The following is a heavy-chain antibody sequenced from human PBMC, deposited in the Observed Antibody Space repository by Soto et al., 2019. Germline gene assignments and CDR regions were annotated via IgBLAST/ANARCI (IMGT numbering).Heavy chain of an antibody. D-gene: IGHD3-22*01. CDR1: GFTFSSYA. V-gene: IGHV3-23*01. Sequence: LRLSCAASGFTFSSYAMSWVRQAPGKGLEWVSAISGSGGSTYYADSVKGRFTISRDNSKNTLYLQMNSLRAEDTAVYYCAKESSSGYYHPLDYWGQGTLVTVSS. CDR3: AKESSSGYYHPLDY. J-gene: IGHJ4*02. CDR2: ISGSGGST.